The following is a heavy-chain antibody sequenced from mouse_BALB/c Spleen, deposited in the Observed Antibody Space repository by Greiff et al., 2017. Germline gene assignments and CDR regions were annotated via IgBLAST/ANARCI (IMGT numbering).Heavy chain of an antibody. V-gene: IGHV1S81*02. CDR3: TGCYGNFYFDV. CDR2: INPSNGGT. J-gene: IGHJ1*01. Sequence: QVQLQQSGAELVKPGASVKLSCKASGYTFTSYYMYWVKQRPGQGLEWIGEINPSNGGTNFNEKFKSKATLTVDKSSSTAYMQLSSLTSEDSAVYYCTGCYGNFYFDVWGAGTTVTVSS. D-gene: IGHD2-1*01. CDR1: GYTFTSYY.